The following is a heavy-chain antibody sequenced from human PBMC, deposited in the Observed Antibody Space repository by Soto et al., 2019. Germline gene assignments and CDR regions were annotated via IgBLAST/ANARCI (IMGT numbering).Heavy chain of an antibody. J-gene: IGHJ6*03. CDR2: ISGYNGSS. V-gene: IGHV1-18*01. D-gene: IGHD3-9*01. CDR1: GYTFADYG. Sequence: SVKVSCKASGYTFADYGLSWVRQAPGQGLEWIGWISGYNGSSKYAQMIQGRVTMTIDSSTSTAYMELRSLRSDDTAVYYCAREPLKTYMDVWGKGTTVTVSS. CDR3: AREPLKTYMDV.